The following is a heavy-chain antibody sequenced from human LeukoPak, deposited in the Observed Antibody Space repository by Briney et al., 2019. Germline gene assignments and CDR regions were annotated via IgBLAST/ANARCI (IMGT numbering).Heavy chain of an antibody. Sequence: SVKVSCKASGGTFSSYAISWVRRAPGQGLEWMGRIIPILGIANYAQKFQGRVTITADKSTSTAYMELSSLRSEDTAVYYCARGGRGYSGYDSYRWFDPWGQGTLVTVSS. CDR3: ARGGRGYSGYDSYRWFDP. V-gene: IGHV1-69*04. D-gene: IGHD5-12*01. CDR1: GGTFSSYA. J-gene: IGHJ5*02. CDR2: IIPILGIA.